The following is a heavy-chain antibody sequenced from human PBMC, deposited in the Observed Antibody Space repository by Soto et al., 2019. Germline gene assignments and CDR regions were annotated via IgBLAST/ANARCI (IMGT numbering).Heavy chain of an antibody. V-gene: IGHV3-30-3*01. CDR2: ILYDGNNI. D-gene: IGHD5-12*01. CDR3: ARDRRGYDRGYFDL. Sequence: QVQLVESGGGVVQPGRSLRLSCAASGFTFSSYAMHWVRQAPGKGLEWVAVILYDGNNIYYADSVRGRFTISRDNSKNTLCLQMNSLRAEDTAVYYCARDRRGYDRGYFDLWGRGTLVTVSS. CDR1: GFTFSSYA. J-gene: IGHJ2*01.